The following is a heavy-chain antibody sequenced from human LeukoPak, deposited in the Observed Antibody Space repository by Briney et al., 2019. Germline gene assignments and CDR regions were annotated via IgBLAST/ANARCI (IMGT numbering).Heavy chain of an antibody. J-gene: IGHJ3*02. Sequence: GSLRLSCAASGFTVSSNYISWVRQAPGKGLEWIGSIYYSGSTYYNPSLKSRVTISVDTSKNQFSLKLSSVTAADTAVYYCAREGGVASTIVVVNDAFDIWGQGTMVTVSS. D-gene: IGHD3-22*01. CDR3: AREGGVASTIVVVNDAFDI. V-gene: IGHV4-38-2*02. CDR1: GFTVSSNY. CDR2: IYYSGST.